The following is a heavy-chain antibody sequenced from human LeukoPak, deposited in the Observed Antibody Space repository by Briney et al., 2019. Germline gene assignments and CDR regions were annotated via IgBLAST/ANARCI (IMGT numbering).Heavy chain of an antibody. Sequence: GGSLSLSCAPSGFTFSSYGMHWVRQAPGKGLEWVADIWYEGSHKYYADSVKGRFTISRDNSKNTLHLQMNSLRAEDTAVYYCARDLLLWFGELSGDSDYWGQGTLVTVSS. CDR1: GFTFSSYG. CDR3: ARDLLLWFGELSGDSDY. J-gene: IGHJ4*02. D-gene: IGHD3-10*01. CDR2: IWYEGSHK. V-gene: IGHV3-33*01.